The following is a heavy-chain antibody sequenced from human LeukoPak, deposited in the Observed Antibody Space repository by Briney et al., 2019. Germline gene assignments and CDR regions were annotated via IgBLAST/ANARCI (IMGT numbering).Heavy chain of an antibody. Sequence: GASVKVSCRSSGYTFTGYYLHWVRQAPGQGLEWMGWIIPNSGGTNYAQKFQGRVTMTRDTSISTAYMDLSRLRSDDTAVYYCARGVYGSQDYWGQGTLVTVSS. CDR3: ARGVYGSQDY. D-gene: IGHD1-26*01. CDR2: IIPNSGGT. J-gene: IGHJ4*02. V-gene: IGHV1-2*02. CDR1: GYTFTGYY.